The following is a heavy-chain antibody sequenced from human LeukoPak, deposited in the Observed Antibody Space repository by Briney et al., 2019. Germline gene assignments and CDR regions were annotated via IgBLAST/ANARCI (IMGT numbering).Heavy chain of an antibody. CDR3: AREGRGGYYGFDY. CDR1: GFTFSSSW. Sequence: GGSLRLSCAASGFTFSSSWMHWIRQAPGKGLVWVSRINSDGSSTNYADSVKGRFTISRDNAKNTLYLQMNSLRAEDTAVYYCAREGRGGYYGFDYWGQGTLVTVSS. J-gene: IGHJ4*02. D-gene: IGHD3-3*01. V-gene: IGHV3-74*01. CDR2: INSDGSST.